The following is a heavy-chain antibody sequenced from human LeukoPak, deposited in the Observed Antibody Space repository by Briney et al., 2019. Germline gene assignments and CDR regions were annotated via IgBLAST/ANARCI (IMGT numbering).Heavy chain of an antibody. Sequence: GGSLRLSCAASGFAFSNYWMSWVRQAPEKGLEWVANIKEDGSEKQYMDSVKGRFTISRDNAKNSLFLERNSLRAEDTAVYYCARDGYSSNSIVYWGQGTLVTVSS. D-gene: IGHD4-23*01. CDR2: IKEDGSEK. CDR3: ARDGYSSNSIVY. CDR1: GFAFSNYW. V-gene: IGHV3-7*01. J-gene: IGHJ4*02.